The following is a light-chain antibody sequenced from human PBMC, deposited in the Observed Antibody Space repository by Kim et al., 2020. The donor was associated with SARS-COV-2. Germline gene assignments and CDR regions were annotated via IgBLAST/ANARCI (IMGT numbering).Light chain of an antibody. CDR1: SSNIGSNN. Sequence: QSVLTQPPSASGTPGQRVTISCSGGSSNIGSNNVIWYQQLPRTAPNLLLYCSNHRPSGVHDGFSGSKSGTSASLAISRVQPGDEADYYCAAWDDSLKQGVFGGGTQLTVL. J-gene: IGLJ3*02. CDR3: AAWDDSLKQGV. V-gene: IGLV1-44*01. CDR2: CSN.